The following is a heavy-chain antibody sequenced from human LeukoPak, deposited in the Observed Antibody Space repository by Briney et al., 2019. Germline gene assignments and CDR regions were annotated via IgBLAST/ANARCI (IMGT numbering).Heavy chain of an antibody. Sequence: SETLSLTCTVSGGSISSGSYYWGWIRQPAGKGLEWIGRIYTSGCTNYNPSLKSRVTISVDTSKNQFSLKLSSVTAADTAVYYCARDYVYGYSYGFYYYYMDVWGKGTTVTVSS. D-gene: IGHD5-18*01. CDR1: GGSISSGSYY. V-gene: IGHV4-61*02. J-gene: IGHJ6*03. CDR2: IYTSGCT. CDR3: ARDYVYGYSYGFYYYYMDV.